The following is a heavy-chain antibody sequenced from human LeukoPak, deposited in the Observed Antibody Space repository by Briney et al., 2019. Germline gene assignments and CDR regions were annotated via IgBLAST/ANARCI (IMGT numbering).Heavy chain of an antibody. Sequence: GGSLRLSCAASGFTFSDFAMSWVRQAPGKGLEWVSGVTNSGNTTYYADSVKGRFTISKDNSKSTLHLQLNSLRAEDTAIYFCARHRNFGANFAIDYWGQGTPVTVSS. CDR3: ARHRNFGANFAIDY. CDR1: GFTFSDFA. CDR2: VTNSGNTT. V-gene: IGHV3-23*01. J-gene: IGHJ4*02. D-gene: IGHD4/OR15-4a*01.